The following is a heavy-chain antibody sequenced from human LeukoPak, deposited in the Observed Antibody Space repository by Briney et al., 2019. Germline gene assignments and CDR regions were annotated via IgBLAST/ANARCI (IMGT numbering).Heavy chain of an antibody. CDR3: AREDYSDYVWGSYRWRFDY. CDR2: IYHSGRT. J-gene: IGHJ4*02. Sequence: PSETLSLTCTVSGYSISSGYYWGWIRQPPGKRLEWIGSIYHSGRTYNNPSLKSRVTISLDTSKNQFSLKLSSVTAADTAVYYCAREDYSDYVWGSYRWRFDYWGQGTLVTVSS. CDR1: GYSISSGYY. V-gene: IGHV4-38-2*02. D-gene: IGHD3-16*02.